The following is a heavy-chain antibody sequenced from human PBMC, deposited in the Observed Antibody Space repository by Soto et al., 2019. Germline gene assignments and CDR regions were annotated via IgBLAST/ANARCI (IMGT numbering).Heavy chain of an antibody. CDR3: VRQGIGNLHGLVDV. V-gene: IGHV4-59*08. J-gene: IGHJ6*02. D-gene: IGHD1-1*01. Sequence: QVQLQQSGPGLVKPSETLSLTCTVSSGPSSSHNWGWIRQSPGRGLEWIGYVYNTGGTSYNPSLTSRVTISADTSANHLSLTLSFVTAADTAIYYCVRQGIGNLHGLVDVWGQGTTVSVSS. CDR2: VYNTGGT. CDR1: SGPSSSHN.